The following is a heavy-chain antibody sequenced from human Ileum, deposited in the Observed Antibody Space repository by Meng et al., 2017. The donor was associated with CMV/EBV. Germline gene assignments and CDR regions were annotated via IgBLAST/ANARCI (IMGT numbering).Heavy chain of an antibody. CDR3: ARNYGSGNWNFFHY. CDR1: GGSISNYY. V-gene: IGHV4-4*07. D-gene: IGHD3-10*01. Sequence: QVQLQESAPGLVKTSETLSLTCYVAGGSISNYYCGWIGQPAGKGLEWIAHIYTSGTTNYNPSLKSRVTMSVDTSRNQFSLKLTSVTAAGTAVYYCARNYGSGNWNFFHYWGQGTLVTVSS. CDR2: IYTSGTT. J-gene: IGHJ4*02.